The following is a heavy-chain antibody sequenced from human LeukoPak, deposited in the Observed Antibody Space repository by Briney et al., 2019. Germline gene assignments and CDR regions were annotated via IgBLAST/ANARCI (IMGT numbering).Heavy chain of an antibody. Sequence: SVKVSCKASGGTFSSYAISWVRQAPGQGLEWMGGIIPIFGTANYAQKFQGRVTITADKSTSTAYMELSSLRSEDTAVYYCARRGIAAAGPYYYYYMDVWGKGTTVTISS. V-gene: IGHV1-69*06. CDR1: GGTFSSYA. CDR3: ARRGIAAAGPYYYYYMDV. CDR2: IIPIFGTA. D-gene: IGHD6-13*01. J-gene: IGHJ6*03.